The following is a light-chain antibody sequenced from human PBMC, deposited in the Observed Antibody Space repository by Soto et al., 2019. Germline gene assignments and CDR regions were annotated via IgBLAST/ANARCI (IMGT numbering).Light chain of an antibody. CDR3: QVWDTISDHYV. V-gene: IGLV3-21*02. J-gene: IGLJ1*01. CDR2: VDS. Sequence: YELTQPPSVSVAPGQTARITCGGNNIESKSVHWYQQRPGQAPVLVIYVDSDRPSGIPDRFSASTSGNTAALTISRVEAGDEADYYCQVWDTISDHYVFGSGTKVT. CDR1: NIESKS.